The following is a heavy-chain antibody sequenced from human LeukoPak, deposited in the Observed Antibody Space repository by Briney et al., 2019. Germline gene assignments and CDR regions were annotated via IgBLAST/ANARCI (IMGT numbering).Heavy chain of an antibody. CDR2: INPNSGDT. Sequence: ASVIVSCKASGYRFTAYSMHWVRQAPGLGLEWMGWINPNSGDTKSAQNFQARVTMTRDTSISTVYLELSSLRSDDTAVFYCARASGGGQTSFDFWGQGTVVTVSS. V-gene: IGHV1-2*02. CDR1: GYRFTAYS. J-gene: IGHJ3*01. CDR3: ARASGGGQTSFDF. D-gene: IGHD3-16*01.